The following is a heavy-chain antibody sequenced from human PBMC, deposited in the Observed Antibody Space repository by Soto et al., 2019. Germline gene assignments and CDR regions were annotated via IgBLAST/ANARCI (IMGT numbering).Heavy chain of an antibody. D-gene: IGHD5-12*01. CDR1: GGSISSGGYS. V-gene: IGHV4-31*03. CDR3: ARVGGGSGYCYFDD. Sequence: QVQLQESGPGLEKPSQTLSLNCTVSGGSISSGGYSWIWIGPSPGNGLEGIGYIYYSGTTYYNPSLSSRISLSVDSSKNQFSLKLNSVTAADPAVDYCARVGGGSGYCYFDDWGQGTLVTVSS. J-gene: IGHJ4*02. CDR2: IYYSGTT.